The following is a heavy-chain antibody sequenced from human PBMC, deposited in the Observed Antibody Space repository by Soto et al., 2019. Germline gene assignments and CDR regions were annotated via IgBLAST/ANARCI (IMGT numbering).Heavy chain of an antibody. V-gene: IGHV3-48*04. D-gene: IGHD3-10*01. CDR2: ISSGSTTI. Sequence: LRLSCAASGFTFSSSRMNWVRQAPGKGLEWVSYISSGSTTIYYADSVKGRFTISRDNAKNSLYLEMNSLRAEDTAVYYCARVAPYYYGSGSYYFDYWGQGTLVTVSS. CDR1: GFTFSSSR. J-gene: IGHJ4*02. CDR3: ARVAPYYYGSGSYYFDY.